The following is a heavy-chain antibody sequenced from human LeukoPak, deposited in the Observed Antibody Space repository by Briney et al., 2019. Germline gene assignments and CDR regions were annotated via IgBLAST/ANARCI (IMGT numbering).Heavy chain of an antibody. CDR2: ISSSSSTI. V-gene: IGHV3-48*01. CDR3: ASKMYYYDSSAYYPFDY. J-gene: IGHJ4*02. D-gene: IGHD3-22*01. Sequence: GGSLRLSCTASGFTFSSYSMNWVRQTPGKGLEWVSYISSSSSTIHYADSVKGRFTISRDNAKNSLYLEMNSLRAEDTAVYYCASKMYYYDSSAYYPFDYWGQGTLVTVSS. CDR1: GFTFSSYS.